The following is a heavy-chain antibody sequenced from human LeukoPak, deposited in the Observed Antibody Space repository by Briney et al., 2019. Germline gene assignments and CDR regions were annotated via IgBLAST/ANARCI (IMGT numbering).Heavy chain of an antibody. CDR3: ARDAGEENLFRFDL. D-gene: IGHD3-10*01. CDR2: IYYSGST. CDR1: GGSLSNYY. Sequence: SETLSLTCTVSGGSLSNYYWNWVRQAPEKGLEWIGYIYYSGSTNYNPSLTSRVTISVATSRNQFSLNLASVTAADTAVYYCARDAGEENLFRFDLWGRGTLVTVSS. V-gene: IGHV4-59*01. J-gene: IGHJ2*01.